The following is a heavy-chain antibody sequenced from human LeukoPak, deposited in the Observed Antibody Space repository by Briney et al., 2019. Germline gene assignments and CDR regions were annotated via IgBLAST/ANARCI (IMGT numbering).Heavy chain of an antibody. Sequence: GGSLRLSCAASGFTFSSYWMSWVRQAPGKGLEWVANIKQDGSEKYYVDSVKGRFTISRDNAKNSLYLQMNSLRAEDTAVYYCVSGGWRGDDWGQGTLVTVSP. CDR2: IKQDGSEK. J-gene: IGHJ4*02. CDR1: GFTFSSYW. CDR3: VSGGWRGDD. D-gene: IGHD6-19*01. V-gene: IGHV3-7*01.